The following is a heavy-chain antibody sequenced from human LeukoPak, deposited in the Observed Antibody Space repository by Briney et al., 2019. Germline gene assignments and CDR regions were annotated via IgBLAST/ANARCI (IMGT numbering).Heavy chain of an antibody. D-gene: IGHD1-26*01. Sequence: PSEALSLTCAVDGGSFIGYYWSGIRQQPGKGLEGMGEINHSGNTNYNPSLESRVTISVDTAKNQFSLKLSSVTAAATAVYFCARLGVSSRSPRDFDIWGTGTMVTASS. CDR1: GGSFIGYY. CDR3: ARLGVSSRSPRDFDI. V-gene: IGHV4-34*01. J-gene: IGHJ3*02. CDR2: INHSGNT.